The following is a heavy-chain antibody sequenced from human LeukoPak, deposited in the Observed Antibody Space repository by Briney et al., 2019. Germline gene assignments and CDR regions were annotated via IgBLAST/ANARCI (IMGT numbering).Heavy chain of an antibody. D-gene: IGHD6-19*01. Sequence: SGGSLRLSCAASGFTFSNYWMSWVRQAPGKGLEWVAVISYDGSNKYYADSVKGRFTISRDNSKNTLYLQMNSLRAEDTAVYYCAKGSTWYSSGWFDYWGQGTLVTVS. V-gene: IGHV3-30*18. CDR2: ISYDGSNK. CDR3: AKGSTWYSSGWFDY. CDR1: GFTFSNYW. J-gene: IGHJ4*02.